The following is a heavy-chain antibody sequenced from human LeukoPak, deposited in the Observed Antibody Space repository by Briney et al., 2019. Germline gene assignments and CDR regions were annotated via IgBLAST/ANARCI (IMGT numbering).Heavy chain of an antibody. Sequence: PGGSLRLSCAASGFTFDDYAMHWVRQAPGKGLEWVSGISWNSGSIGYADSVKGRFTISRDNAKNSLYLQMNSLRAEDIALYYCAKGSDILTGDAFDIWGQGTMVTVSS. CDR2: ISWNSGSI. V-gene: IGHV3-9*03. J-gene: IGHJ3*02. CDR1: GFTFDDYA. D-gene: IGHD3-9*01. CDR3: AKGSDILTGDAFDI.